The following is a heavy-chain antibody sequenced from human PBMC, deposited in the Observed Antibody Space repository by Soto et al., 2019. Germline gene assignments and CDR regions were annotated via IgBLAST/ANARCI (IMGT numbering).Heavy chain of an antibody. CDR2: INSDGSST. V-gene: IGHV3-74*01. CDR1: GFTFSSYW. CDR3: ATPLIITIFGADY. D-gene: IGHD3-3*01. J-gene: IGHJ4*02. Sequence: GGSLRLSCAASGFTFSSYWMHWVRQAPGKGLVWVSRINSDGSSTSYADSVKGRFTISRDNSKNTLYLQMNSLRAEDTAVYYCATPLIITIFGADYGGQGTRVTVSS.